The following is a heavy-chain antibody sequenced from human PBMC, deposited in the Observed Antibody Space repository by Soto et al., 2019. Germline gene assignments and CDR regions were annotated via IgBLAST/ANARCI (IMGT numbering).Heavy chain of an antibody. J-gene: IGHJ4*02. V-gene: IGHV3-30-3*01. Sequence: GGSLRLSCAASGFTFSSYAMHWVRQAPGKGLEWVAVISYDGSNKYYADSVKGRFTISRDNSKNTLYLQMNSLRAEDTAVYYCARDSPQWVRSGPDYWGQGALVTVSS. CDR2: ISYDGSNK. CDR3: ARDSPQWVRSGPDY. CDR1: GFTFSSYA. D-gene: IGHD6-19*01.